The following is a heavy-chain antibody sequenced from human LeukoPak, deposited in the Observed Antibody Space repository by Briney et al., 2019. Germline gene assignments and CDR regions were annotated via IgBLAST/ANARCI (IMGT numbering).Heavy chain of an antibody. CDR3: ARTGGSYPYYFEY. D-gene: IGHD1-26*01. CDR1: GFIFSSYS. V-gene: IGHV3-21*01. J-gene: IGHJ4*02. Sequence: GGSLRLSCAASGFIFSSYSMNWVRQAPGKGLEWVPYISSSSGYIYYADSVKGRFTLSRDNAKNSLYLQMNSLRAEDTAVYYCARTGGSYPYYFEYWGQGTLVTVSS. CDR2: ISSSSGYI.